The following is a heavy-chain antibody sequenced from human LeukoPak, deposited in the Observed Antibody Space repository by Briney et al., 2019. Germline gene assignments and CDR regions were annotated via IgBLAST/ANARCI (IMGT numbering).Heavy chain of an antibody. D-gene: IGHD4-17*01. CDR2: INHSGST. CDR1: GGSISSYY. J-gene: IGHJ4*02. CDR3: ASLTVTALRFDS. Sequence: SETLSLTCTVSGGSISSYYWSWIRQPAGKGLEWIGEINHSGSTNYNPSLKSRVTISVDTSKNQFSLKLNSVTAADTAVYYCASLTVTALRFDSWGQGTLVTVSS. V-gene: IGHV4-34*01.